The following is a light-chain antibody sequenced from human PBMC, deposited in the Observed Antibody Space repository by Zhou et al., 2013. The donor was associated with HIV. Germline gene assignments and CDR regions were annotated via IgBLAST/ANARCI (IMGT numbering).Light chain of an antibody. CDR2: KAS. CDR3: QQYHDYPWT. V-gene: IGKV1-5*03. J-gene: IGKJ1*01. Sequence: DIQMTQSPSTLSASVGDRVTITCRASQSISSWLAWYQQKPGKAPKLLIYKASNLESGVPFRFSGSGSGTEFTLTISSLQPEDFATYYCQQYHDYPWTFGQGTKVEIK. CDR1: QSISSW.